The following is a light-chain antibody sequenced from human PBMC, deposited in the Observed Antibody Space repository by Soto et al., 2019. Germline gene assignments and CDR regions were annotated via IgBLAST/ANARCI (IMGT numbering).Light chain of an antibody. J-gene: IGLJ1*01. V-gene: IGLV2-8*01. CDR3: SSYAGSNMGG. Sequence: QSVLTQPPSASGSPGQSVTISCTGTSSDVGGYNFVSWYQQQPGKAPKLIIYEVTQRPSGVPDRFSGSKSGNTASLTVSGLQAEDEAEYYCSSYAGSNMGGFGNGNKVTV. CDR2: EVT. CDR1: SSDVGGYNF.